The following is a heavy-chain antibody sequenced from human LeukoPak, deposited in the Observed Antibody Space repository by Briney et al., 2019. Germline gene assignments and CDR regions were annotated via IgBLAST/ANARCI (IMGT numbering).Heavy chain of an antibody. Sequence: ALVKVSCKASGCTFTGYYMHWVRQAPGQGLEWMGRINPNSGGTNYAQKFQGRVTMTRDTSISTAYMELSRLRSDDTAVYYCARDYYGDYPFDYWGQGTLVTVSS. CDR3: ARDYYGDYPFDY. CDR2: INPNSGGT. V-gene: IGHV1-2*06. D-gene: IGHD4-17*01. CDR1: GCTFTGYY. J-gene: IGHJ4*02.